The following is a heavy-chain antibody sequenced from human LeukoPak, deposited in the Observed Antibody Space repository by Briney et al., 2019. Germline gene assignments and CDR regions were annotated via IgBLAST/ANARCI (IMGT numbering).Heavy chain of an antibody. V-gene: IGHV1-24*01. D-gene: IGHD1-26*01. Sequence: ASVNETCKVSGYTLTELSMHWVRQAPGKGLEWMGGFDPEDGETIYAQKFQGRVTMTEDTSTDTAYMELSSLRSEDTAVYYCATDSGGATKFSNQSSGLGEFDYWGEGALVTVSS. J-gene: IGHJ4*02. CDR3: ATDSGGATKFSNQSSGLGEFDY. CDR1: GYTLTELS. CDR2: FDPEDGET.